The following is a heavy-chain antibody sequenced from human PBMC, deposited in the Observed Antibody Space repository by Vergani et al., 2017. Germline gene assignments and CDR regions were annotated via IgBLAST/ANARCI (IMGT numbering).Heavy chain of an antibody. CDR3: AGGSPYCSSTSCYNPFDY. D-gene: IGHD2-2*02. J-gene: IGHJ4*02. V-gene: IGHV4-39*07. Sequence: QLQLQESGPGLVKPSETLSLTCTVSGGSISSSSYYWGWIRQPPGKGLEWIGGIYYSGSTYYNPSLKCRVTISVDTSKNQFSLKLSSVTAADTAVYYCAGGSPYCSSTSCYNPFDYWGQGTLVTVSS. CDR1: GGSISSSSYY. CDR2: IYYSGST.